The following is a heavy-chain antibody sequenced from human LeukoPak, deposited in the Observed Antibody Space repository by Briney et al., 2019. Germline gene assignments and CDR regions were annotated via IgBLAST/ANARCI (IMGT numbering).Heavy chain of an antibody. Sequence: SETLSLTCTVSGGSISSSSYYWGWIRQPPGKGLEWIGSIYYSGSTYYNPSLKSRVTISVDTSKNQFSLKLSFVTAADTAVYYCASEYYYDSSGYLDYWGQGTLVTVSS. CDR3: ASEYYYDSSGYLDY. CDR2: IYYSGST. CDR1: GGSISSSSYY. J-gene: IGHJ4*02. V-gene: IGHV4-39*01. D-gene: IGHD3-22*01.